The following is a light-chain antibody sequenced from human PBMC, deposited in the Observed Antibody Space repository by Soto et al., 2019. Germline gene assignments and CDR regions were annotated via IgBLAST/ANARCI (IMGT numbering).Light chain of an antibody. CDR2: DAS. CDR3: HQRQYWPPIT. V-gene: IGKV3-11*01. J-gene: IGKJ5*01. CDR1: QSVSSSY. Sequence: TVVCSSGVTSSLSCRARQSVSSSYLAWYQQKPGQAPRLLISDASNRATGIPARFSGSGSGTDFTLTISSLEPEDFAVYYCHQRQYWPPITFGQGTRLE.